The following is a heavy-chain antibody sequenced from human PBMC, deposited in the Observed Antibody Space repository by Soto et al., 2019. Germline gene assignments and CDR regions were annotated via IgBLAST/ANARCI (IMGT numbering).Heavy chain of an antibody. CDR1: GYTLTELS. D-gene: IGHD3-22*01. CDR2: FDPEDGET. J-gene: IGHJ4*02. CDR3: VTATSSGYYFFLDY. Sequence: GASVKVSCKVSGYTLTELSMHWVRQAPGRGLEWMGGFDPEDGETIYAQKFQGRVTMTEDTSTDTAYMDLSSLRSEDTAVYYCVTATSSGYYFFLDYWGQGTRVTVS. V-gene: IGHV1-24*01.